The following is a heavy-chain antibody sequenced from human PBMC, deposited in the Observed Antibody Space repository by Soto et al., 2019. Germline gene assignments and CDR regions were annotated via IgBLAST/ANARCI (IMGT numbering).Heavy chain of an antibody. J-gene: IGHJ6*02. D-gene: IGHD7-27*01. CDR3: ARETGEAGNYYGMDV. V-gene: IGHV1-69*12. CDR2: IIPIFDTA. CDR1: GGTFSSYA. Sequence: QVQLVQSGAEVKKPGSSVKVSCKASGGTFSSYAISWVRQAPGQGLEWMGGIIPIFDTANYAQKFEGRVKITADESTSTDYMELSSLRSEDTAVYYCARETGEAGNYYGMDVWGQGTTVTVSS.